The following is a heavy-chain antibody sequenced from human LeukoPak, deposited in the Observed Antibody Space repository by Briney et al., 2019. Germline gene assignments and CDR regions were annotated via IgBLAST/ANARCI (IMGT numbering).Heavy chain of an antibody. CDR3: AKCDTAMAPGWFSDY. CDR1: GFTFSSDA. Sequence: PAESLRLSCAASGFTFSSDAMCWGRQGQRQGMERVSAGSSSGGSTYYADSVKGRFTISRDNSKNTLYLQMNSLRAEDTAVYYCAKCDTAMAPGWFSDYWGQGTLVTVSS. J-gene: IGHJ4*02. CDR2: GSSSGGST. D-gene: IGHD5-18*01. V-gene: IGHV3-23*01.